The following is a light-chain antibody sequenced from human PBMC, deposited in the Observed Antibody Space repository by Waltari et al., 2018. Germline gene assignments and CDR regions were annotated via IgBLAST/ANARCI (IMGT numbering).Light chain of an antibody. Sequence: SYDLTQPPSVSVSPGQTGTITCSGDKLGDKYVSWYQQKSGQSPALVIYQDNKRPSGIPVVFSGSNSGNTATLTISGTQAMDEADYYCQAWDSSTGVFGGGTKLTVL. CDR1: KLGDKY. V-gene: IGLV3-1*01. CDR2: QDN. J-gene: IGLJ3*02. CDR3: QAWDSSTGV.